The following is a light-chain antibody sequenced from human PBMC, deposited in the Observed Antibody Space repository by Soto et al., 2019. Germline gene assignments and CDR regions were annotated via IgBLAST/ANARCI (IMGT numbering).Light chain of an antibody. V-gene: IGKV1-9*01. J-gene: IGKJ1*01. CDR3: QQLNSYPPA. Sequence: DIQLTQSPSSLSASVGDRVTITCRASQGISSYLAWYQQKPGKAPKLLIYLASTLQSGVPSRFSGSGSGTEFTLTISSLQPEYFATYYCQQLNSYPPAFGQGTKVEIK. CDR2: LAS. CDR1: QGISSY.